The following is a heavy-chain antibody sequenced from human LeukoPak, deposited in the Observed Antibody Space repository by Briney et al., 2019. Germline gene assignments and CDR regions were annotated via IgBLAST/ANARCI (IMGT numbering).Heavy chain of an antibody. CDR1: GFTFSSYG. CDR3: ARRIGYCSGGTCYFDY. CDR2: INTDGGST. Sequence: GGSLILSCAAFGFTFSSYGMVWVRQPPGKGLEYVSVINTDGGSTYHANSVKGRFTISRDNSKSTLYLQMGSLRAEDMAVYFCARRIGYCSGGTCYFDYWGQGTLVTVSS. J-gene: IGHJ4*02. V-gene: IGHV3-64*01. D-gene: IGHD2-15*01.